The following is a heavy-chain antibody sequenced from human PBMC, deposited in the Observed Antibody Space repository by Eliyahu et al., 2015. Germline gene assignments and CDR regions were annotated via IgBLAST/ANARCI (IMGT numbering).Heavy chain of an antibody. Sequence: EVQLVESGGGLVQPGGSLRLSCAASGFTFSSYWMHWVRQAPGKGLVWVSRINSDGSSTSYADSVKGRFTISRDNAKNTLYLQMNSLRAEDTAVYYCARDRILGYGYFRSHNWFDPWGQGTLVTVSS. J-gene: IGHJ5*02. CDR2: INSDGSST. D-gene: IGHD5-18*01. CDR3: ARDRILGYGYFRSHNWFDP. V-gene: IGHV3-74*01. CDR1: GFTFSSYW.